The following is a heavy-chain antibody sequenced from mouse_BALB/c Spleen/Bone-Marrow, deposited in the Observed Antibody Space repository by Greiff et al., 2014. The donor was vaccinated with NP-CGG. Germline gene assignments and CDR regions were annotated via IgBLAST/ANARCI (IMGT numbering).Heavy chain of an antibody. D-gene: IGHD2-4*01. CDR2: ISNGGGST. CDR3: ARHNYDETWFAY. Sequence: EVQLVESGGGLVQPGGSLKLSCATSGFTFSDYYMYWVRQTPEKRLEWVAYISNGGGSTYYPDTVKGRFTISRDNAKNTLYLQMSRLESEDTAMYYCARHNYDETWFAYWGQGTLVTVSA. V-gene: IGHV5-12*02. CDR1: GFTFSDYY. J-gene: IGHJ3*01.